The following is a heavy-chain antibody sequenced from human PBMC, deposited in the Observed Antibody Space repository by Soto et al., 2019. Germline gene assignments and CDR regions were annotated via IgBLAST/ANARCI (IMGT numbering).Heavy chain of an antibody. CDR1: GYTFTSYG. CDR2: ISAYNGNT. CDR3: ARSLDYYDSSGSDD. V-gene: IGHV1-18*01. J-gene: IGHJ4*02. D-gene: IGHD3-22*01. Sequence: ASVKVSCKASGYTFTSYGISWVRQAPGQGLEWMGWISAYNGNTNYAQKLQGRVTMTTDTSTSTAYMELRSLRSDDTAVYYCARSLDYYDSSGSDDWGQGTRVTVAS.